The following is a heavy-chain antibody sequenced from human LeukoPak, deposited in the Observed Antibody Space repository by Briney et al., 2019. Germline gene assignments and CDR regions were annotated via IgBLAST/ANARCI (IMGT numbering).Heavy chain of an antibody. CDR2: IKEDGSEK. CDR1: GFTFSSYS. D-gene: IGHD3-22*01. V-gene: IGHV3-7*01. J-gene: IGHJ4*02. Sequence: PGGSLRLSCAASGFTFSSYSMNWVRQAPGKGLEWVANIKEDGSEKYYVDSVKGRFIISRDNAKNSLYLQMNSLRAEDTAVYYCARRYYDNFDYWGQGTLVTVSS. CDR3: ARRYYDNFDY.